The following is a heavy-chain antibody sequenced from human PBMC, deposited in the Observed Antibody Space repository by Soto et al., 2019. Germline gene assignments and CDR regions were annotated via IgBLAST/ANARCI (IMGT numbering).Heavy chain of an antibody. CDR3: AKADFGDDNWFDP. Sequence: SETLSLTCTVSGGSIGSGAYYWSWIRQHPGKGLEWIGYIYDSGSTYYNPSLKSRVAISIDTSKDQFSLKLSSVTAADTAVYYCAKADFGDDNWFDPWGQGTLVTVSS. J-gene: IGHJ5*02. CDR1: GGSIGSGAYY. D-gene: IGHD4-17*01. V-gene: IGHV4-31*03. CDR2: IYDSGST.